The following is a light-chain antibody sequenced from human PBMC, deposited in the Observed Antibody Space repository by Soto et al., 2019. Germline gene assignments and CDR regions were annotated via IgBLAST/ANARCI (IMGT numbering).Light chain of an antibody. J-gene: IGLJ1*01. Sequence: QSALTQPASVSDSPGQSITISCTGTSSDIGGNDYVSWYRQYPGEAPKLIIYDVANRPSGVSNRFSGSKSGNTASLIISGLQAEDEADYYCVSFTTSRSYVFGTGTKVTLL. CDR1: SSDIGGNDY. CDR3: VSFTTSRSYV. V-gene: IGLV2-14*03. CDR2: DVA.